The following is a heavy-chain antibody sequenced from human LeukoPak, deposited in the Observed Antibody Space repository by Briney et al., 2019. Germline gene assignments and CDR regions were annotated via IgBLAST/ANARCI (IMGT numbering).Heavy chain of an antibody. Sequence: GGSLRLSCAASGFTFSSYSMNWVRQAPGKGLEWVSYISSSSSTIYYADSVKGRFTISRDNAKNSLYLQMNSLRAEGTAVYYCASQRSLEWLLCIDYWGQGTLVTVSS. J-gene: IGHJ4*02. CDR2: ISSSSSTI. D-gene: IGHD3-3*01. V-gene: IGHV3-48*01. CDR1: GFTFSSYS. CDR3: ASQRSLEWLLCIDY.